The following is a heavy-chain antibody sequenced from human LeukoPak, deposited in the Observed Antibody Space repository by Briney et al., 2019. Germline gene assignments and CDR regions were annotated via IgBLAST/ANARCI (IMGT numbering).Heavy chain of an antibody. V-gene: IGHV1-69*05. D-gene: IGHD1/OR15-1a*01. CDR2: IIPIFGTA. CDR3: ARGGGGQGTGFDY. Sequence: GASVKVSCKASGGTLSSYAISWVRQAPGQGLEWMGGIIPIFGTANYAQKFQGRVTITTDESTSTAYMELSSLRSEDTAVYYCARGGGGQGTGFDYWGQGTLVTVSS. J-gene: IGHJ4*02. CDR1: GGTLSSYA.